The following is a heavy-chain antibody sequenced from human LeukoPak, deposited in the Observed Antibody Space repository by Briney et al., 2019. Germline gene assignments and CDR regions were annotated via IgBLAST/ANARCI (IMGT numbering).Heavy chain of an antibody. D-gene: IGHD5-18*01. CDR3: ASGYSYGFYYYYYMDV. Sequence: SETLSPTCTVSGGSISSYYWSWIRQPPGKGLEWIGYIYYSGSTNYNPSLKSRVTISVDTSKNQFSLKLSSVTAADTAVYYCASGYSYGFYYYYYMDVWGKGTTVTVSS. CDR2: IYYSGST. V-gene: IGHV4-59*01. CDR1: GGSISSYY. J-gene: IGHJ6*03.